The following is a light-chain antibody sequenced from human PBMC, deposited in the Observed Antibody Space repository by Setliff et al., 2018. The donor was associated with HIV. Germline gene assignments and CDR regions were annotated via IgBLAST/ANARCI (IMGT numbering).Light chain of an antibody. CDR1: QSVLNTSRNKNH. CDR3: QQYFSLPWT. J-gene: IGKJ1*01. Sequence: DIVMTQSPDSLAVSLGERATINCKSSQSVLNTSRNKNHLAWYQQKPGQPPKLLIYWASTRDSGVPDRFSGSGSGTDFSLTITSLQAEDVALYYCQQYFSLPWTFGQGTKVDIK. CDR2: WAS. V-gene: IGKV4-1*01.